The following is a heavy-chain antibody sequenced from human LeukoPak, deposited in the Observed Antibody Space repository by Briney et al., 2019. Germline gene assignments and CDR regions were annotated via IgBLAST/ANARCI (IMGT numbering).Heavy chain of an antibody. D-gene: IGHD6-13*01. CDR2: ISSNGRT. Sequence: SETLSLTCTVSNDSIRTYYWTWIRQPPGKGLEWIRYISSNGRTDYNPSLESRVTISVDTSKNEFSLLLNSVTSADTAVYYCARVDWTSTSHLTAPAASYFDYWGQGTLVTVSS. CDR1: NDSIRTYY. J-gene: IGHJ4*02. CDR3: ARVDWTSTSHLTAPAASYFDY. V-gene: IGHV4-59*01.